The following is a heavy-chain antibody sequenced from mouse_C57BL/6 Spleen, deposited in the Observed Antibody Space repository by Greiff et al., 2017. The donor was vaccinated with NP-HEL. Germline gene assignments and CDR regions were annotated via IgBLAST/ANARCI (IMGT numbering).Heavy chain of an antibody. J-gene: IGHJ4*01. CDR2: SRNKANDYTT. Sequence: EVKVVESGGGLVQSGRSLRLSCATSGFTFSDFYMEWVRQAPGKGLEWIAASRNKANDYTTEYSASVKGRFIVSRDTSQSILYLQMNALRAEDTAIYYCASRYYYAMDYWGQGTSVTVSS. V-gene: IGHV7-1*01. CDR1: GFTFSDFY. CDR3: ASRYYYAMDY. D-gene: IGHD1-1*01.